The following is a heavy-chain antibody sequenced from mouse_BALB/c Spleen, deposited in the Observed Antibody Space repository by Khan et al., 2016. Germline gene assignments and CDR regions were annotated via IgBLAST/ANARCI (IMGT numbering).Heavy chain of an antibody. D-gene: IGHD2-1*01. CDR2: INTETGEP. J-gene: IGHJ3*01. V-gene: IGHV9-2-1*01. Sequence: QIQLVQSGPELKKPGETVKISCKASGYTFTDYSMHWVKQAPGKGLKWMGWINTETGEPTYADDFKGRFAFSLDTSASTAYLQINNLKYEDTATCFCARGRDGIPAYWGQGTLVTVSA. CDR1: GYTFTDYS. CDR3: ARGRDGIPAY.